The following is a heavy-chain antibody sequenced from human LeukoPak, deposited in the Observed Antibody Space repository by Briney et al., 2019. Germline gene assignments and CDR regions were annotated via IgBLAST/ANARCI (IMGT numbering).Heavy chain of an antibody. D-gene: IGHD4-17*01. CDR1: GFTFSSYT. V-gene: IGHV3-21*01. Sequence: GGSLRLSCAASGFTFSSYTMNWVRQAPGKGLEWVSSISSSGSYIYYADSVKGRFTISRDNAKNSLYLQMNSLRAEDTTVYYCARDRSTVTTWLDYWGQGTLVTVSS. CDR3: ARDRSTVTTWLDY. CDR2: ISSSGSYI. J-gene: IGHJ4*02.